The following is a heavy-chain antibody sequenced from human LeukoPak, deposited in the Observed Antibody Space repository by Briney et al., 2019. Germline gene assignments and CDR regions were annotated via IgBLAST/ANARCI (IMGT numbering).Heavy chain of an antibody. CDR2: INPSGGST. V-gene: IGHV1-46*01. CDR3: ARSFYYDSSGYHYLDY. J-gene: IGHJ4*02. CDR1: GYTFTSYY. Sequence: ASVEVSCKASGYTFTSYYMHWVRQAPGQGLEWMGIINPSGGSTSYAQKFQGRVTMTRDTSTSTVYMELSSLRSEDTAVYYCARSFYYDSSGYHYLDYWGQGTLVTVSS. D-gene: IGHD3-22*01.